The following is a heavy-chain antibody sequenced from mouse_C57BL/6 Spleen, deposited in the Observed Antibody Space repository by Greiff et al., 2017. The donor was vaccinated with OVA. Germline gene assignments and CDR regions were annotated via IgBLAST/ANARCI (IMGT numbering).Heavy chain of an antibody. Sequence: DVKLVESGGGLVKPGGSLKLSCAASGFTFSDYGMHWVRQAPEKGLEWVAYISSGSSTIYYADTVKGRFTISRDNAENTLFLQMTSVRSEDTAMYYCARNVVVQLGFDYWGQGTTLTVSS. J-gene: IGHJ2*01. CDR3: ARNVVVQLGFDY. V-gene: IGHV5-17*01. D-gene: IGHD4-1*02. CDR2: ISSGSSTI. CDR1: GFTFSDYG.